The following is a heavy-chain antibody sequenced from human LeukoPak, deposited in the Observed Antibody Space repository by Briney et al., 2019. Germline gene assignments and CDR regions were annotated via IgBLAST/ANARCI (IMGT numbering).Heavy chain of an antibody. V-gene: IGHV3-53*01. J-gene: IGHJ3*02. CDR3: ASSMTHVLLWFGDRAGAFDI. Sequence: GGSLRLSCTASGFTVSSNFMSWVRQAPGKGLEWVSVIYSGGSTYYADSVKGRFTISRDNSKNTLYLQMNSLRAEDTAVYYCASSMTHVLLWFGDRAGAFDIWGQGTMVTVSS. D-gene: IGHD3-10*01. CDR1: GFTVSSNF. CDR2: IYSGGST.